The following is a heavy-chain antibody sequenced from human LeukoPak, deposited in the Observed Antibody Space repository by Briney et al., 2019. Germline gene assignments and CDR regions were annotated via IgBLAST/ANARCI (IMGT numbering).Heavy chain of an antibody. CDR1: GYTFTSYA. J-gene: IGHJ3*02. CDR2: INAGNGNT. Sequence: ASVKVSCKASGYTFTSYAMHWVRQAPGQRLEWMGWINAGNGNTKYSQKFQGRVTITRDTSASTAHMELSSLRSEDTAVYYRASGYDYVAFDIWGQGTMVTVSS. V-gene: IGHV1-3*01. D-gene: IGHD3-16*01. CDR3: ASGYDYVAFDI.